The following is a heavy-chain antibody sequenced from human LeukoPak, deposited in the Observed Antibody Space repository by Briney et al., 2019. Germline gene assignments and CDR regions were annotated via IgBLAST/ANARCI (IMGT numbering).Heavy chain of an antibody. CDR1: GYTFTSYG. CDR3: ARVTMLAEDGDAFDI. J-gene: IGHJ3*02. Sequence: GASVKVSCKASGYTFTSYGISWVRQAPGQGLEWMGWISAYNGNTNYAQKLQGRVTMTTDTSTSTAYMELRSLRSDDTAVYYCARVTMLAEDGDAFDIWGQGTMVTVSS. V-gene: IGHV1-18*01. CDR2: ISAYNGNT. D-gene: IGHD2-2*01.